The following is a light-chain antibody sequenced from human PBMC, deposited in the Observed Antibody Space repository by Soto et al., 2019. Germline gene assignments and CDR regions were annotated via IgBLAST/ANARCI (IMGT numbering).Light chain of an antibody. CDR1: QDISNH. Sequence: DIQMTQSPSAMSASVGDRFTITFLASQDISNHLVWFQQKPGKVPKRLIYDASSLQTGVPSRFSGSGSGTDFTLTISSLQPEDFATYYCLQHTNFPITFGQGTRLEI. CDR2: DAS. CDR3: LQHTNFPIT. J-gene: IGKJ5*01. V-gene: IGKV1-17*03.